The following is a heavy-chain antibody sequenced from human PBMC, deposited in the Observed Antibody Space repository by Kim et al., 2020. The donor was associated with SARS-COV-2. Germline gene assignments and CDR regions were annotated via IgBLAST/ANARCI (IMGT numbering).Heavy chain of an antibody. CDR3: ARGERRGTLGNYRTGKFDY. J-gene: IGHJ4*02. CDR2: VHYKGST. V-gene: IGHV4-59*13. D-gene: IGHD3-10*01. Sequence: SETLSLTCTVSGDSINPYYWSWIRQPPGKGLGWIGYVHYKGSTNYNPSLESRVTISMDTSKNEFSLKLNSVTAADTAIYYCARGERRGTLGNYRTGKFDYWGQGSLVTVSS. CDR1: GDSINPYY.